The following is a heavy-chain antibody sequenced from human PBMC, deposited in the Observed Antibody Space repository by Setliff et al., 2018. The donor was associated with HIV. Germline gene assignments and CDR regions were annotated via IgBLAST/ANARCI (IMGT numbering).Heavy chain of an antibody. Sequence: SVKVSCKASGYTFTTYSLHWVRQAPGHSLEWMGWINVGNGDTKYSPELQARISITRDTSANTAYMELSSLRSDGTAVYFCARGALLAVFDFDHWGQGTQVTVSS. J-gene: IGHJ4*02. CDR3: ARGALLAVFDFDH. CDR2: INVGNGDT. CDR1: GYTFTTYS. D-gene: IGHD3-10*01. V-gene: IGHV1-3*01.